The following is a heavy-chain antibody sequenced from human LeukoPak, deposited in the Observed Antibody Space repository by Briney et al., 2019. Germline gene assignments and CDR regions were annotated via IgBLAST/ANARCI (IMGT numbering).Heavy chain of an antibody. CDR1: GGSISSYY. J-gene: IGHJ5*02. CDR2: IYYSGST. V-gene: IGHV4-59*01. Sequence: SETLSLTCTVSGGSISSYYWSWIRQPPGKGLEWIGYIYYSGSTNYNPSLKSRVTISVDTSKNQFSLKLSSVTAADTAVYYCARHIVVVPAAIGWFDPWGQGTLDTVSS. D-gene: IGHD2-2*01. CDR3: ARHIVVVPAAIGWFDP.